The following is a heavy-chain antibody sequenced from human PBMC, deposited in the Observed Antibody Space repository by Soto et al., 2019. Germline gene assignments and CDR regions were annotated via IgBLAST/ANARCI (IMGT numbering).Heavy chain of an antibody. V-gene: IGHV4-59*01. J-gene: IGHJ5*02. CDR1: GGSISSYY. Sequence: SETLSLTCTVSGGSISSYYWSWIRQPPGKGLEWIGYIYYSGSTNYNPSLKSRVTISVDTSKNQFSLKLSSVTAADTAVYYCARDPGYGSGSYHTYNWFDPWGQGTLVTVS. CDR2: IYYSGST. CDR3: ARDPGYGSGSYHTYNWFDP. D-gene: IGHD3-10*01.